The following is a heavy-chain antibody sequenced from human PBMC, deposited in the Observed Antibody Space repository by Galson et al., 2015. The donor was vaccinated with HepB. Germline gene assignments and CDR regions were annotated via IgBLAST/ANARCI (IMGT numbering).Heavy chain of an antibody. J-gene: IGHJ4*02. CDR2: ISYDGSNK. V-gene: IGHV3-30-3*01. CDR3: ARESRPQWLTFDY. CDR1: GFTFSSYA. Sequence: SLRLSCAASGFTFSSYAMHWVRQAPGKGLEWVAAISYDGSNKYYADSVKGRFTISRDNSKNTLYLQMNSLRAEDTAVYYCARESRPQWLTFDYWGQGTLVTVSS. D-gene: IGHD6-19*01.